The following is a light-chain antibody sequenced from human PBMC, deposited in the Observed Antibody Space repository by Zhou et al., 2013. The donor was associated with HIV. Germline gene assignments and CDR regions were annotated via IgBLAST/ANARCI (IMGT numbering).Light chain of an antibody. J-gene: IGKJ2*01. Sequence: DIQMTQSPSSLSASVGDRVTITCRASQSISSYLNWYQQKPGKAPKLLIYKASILEDGVPPRFSGSGSRTEFTLTISSLQPDDFATYYCQQYQSYSPYTFGQGTKLEIK. V-gene: IGKV1-5*03. CDR1: QSISSY. CDR2: KAS. CDR3: QQYQSYSPYT.